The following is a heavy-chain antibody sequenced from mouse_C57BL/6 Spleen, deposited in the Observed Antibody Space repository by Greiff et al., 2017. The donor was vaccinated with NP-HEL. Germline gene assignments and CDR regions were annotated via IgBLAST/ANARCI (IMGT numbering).Heavy chain of an antibody. CDR1: GYTFTSDW. Sequence: QVQLQQPGTELVKPGASVKLSCKASGYTFTSDWMRWLNQRPGQGLEWIGNINPSNGGTNYNQKFKSKATLTVDKSSSQAYLQLSSRTSEDSAVYYCAREAYGYDYAYWGKGTLVTVAA. CDR2: INPSNGGT. J-gene: IGHJ3*01. V-gene: IGHV1-53*01. D-gene: IGHD2-2*01. CDR3: AREAYGYDYAY.